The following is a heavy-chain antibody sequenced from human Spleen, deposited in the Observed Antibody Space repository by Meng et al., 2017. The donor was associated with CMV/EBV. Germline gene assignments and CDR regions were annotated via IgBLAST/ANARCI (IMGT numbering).Heavy chain of an antibody. D-gene: IGHD3-22*01. Sequence: SSNGAAWNWNRQSPSRGLEWLGRTYYKSRWYTDYVLSMKHRITIKADTSKNQLSLHLNSVTPEDTTVYYCTRERLWDGYYFGTRLDYWGQGTLVTVSS. CDR1: SSNGAA. CDR2: TYYKSRWYT. CDR3: TRERLWDGYYFGTRLDY. V-gene: IGHV6-1*01. J-gene: IGHJ4*02.